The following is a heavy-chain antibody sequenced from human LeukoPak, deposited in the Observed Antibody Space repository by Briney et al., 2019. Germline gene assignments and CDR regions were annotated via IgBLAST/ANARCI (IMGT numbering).Heavy chain of an antibody. CDR2: INPNSSGT. J-gene: IGHJ4*02. D-gene: IGHD3-22*01. V-gene: IGHV1-2*02. Sequence: ASVKVSCKASGYTFTGYYMHWVRQAPGQGLEWMGWINPNSSGTNYAQKFQGRVTMTRDTSISTAYMELSRLRSDDTAVYYCARGSIYYDSSGPGGFDYWGQGTLVTVSS. CDR3: ARGSIYYDSSGPGGFDY. CDR1: GYTFTGYY.